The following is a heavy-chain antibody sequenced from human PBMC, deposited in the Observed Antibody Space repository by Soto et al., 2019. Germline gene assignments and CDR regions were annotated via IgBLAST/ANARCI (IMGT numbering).Heavy chain of an antibody. D-gene: IGHD6-6*01. CDR3: AKDSIAGRPDYYYGMDV. J-gene: IGHJ6*02. CDR2: ISYDGSNK. V-gene: IGHV3-30*18. Sequence: PVGSLRLSCAASGFTFSRNGMHWVRQAPGKGLEWVAVISYDGSNKYYADSVKGRFTISRDNSRNTLYLQMNSLRAEDTAVYYCAKDSIAGRPDYYYGMDVWGQGTTVTVSS. CDR1: GFTFSRNG.